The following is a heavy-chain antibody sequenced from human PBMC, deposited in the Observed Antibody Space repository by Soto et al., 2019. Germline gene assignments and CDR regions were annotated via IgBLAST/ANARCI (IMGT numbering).Heavy chain of an antibody. CDR3: ARDRGHATSAFDI. J-gene: IGHJ3*02. Sequence: ASVKVSCKASGGTFSSYAISCVRQAPGQGLEWMGGVIPIFGTANYAQKFQGRVTITADESTSTAYMELSSLRSEDTAVYYCARDRGHATSAFDIWGQGTMVTVSS. D-gene: IGHD2-15*01. CDR1: GGTFSSYA. V-gene: IGHV1-69*13. CDR2: VIPIFGTA.